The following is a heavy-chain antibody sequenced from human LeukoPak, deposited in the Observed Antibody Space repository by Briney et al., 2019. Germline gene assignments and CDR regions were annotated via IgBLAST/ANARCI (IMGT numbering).Heavy chain of an antibody. Sequence: QPGGSLRLSCAASGFTFSSYGMHWVRQAPGKGLEWVAFIRYDGSNKYYADSVEGRFTISRGNSKNTLYLQMNSLRAEDTAVYYCAWSHSGYEPQFDYWGQGTLVTVSS. CDR1: GFTFSSYG. J-gene: IGHJ4*02. V-gene: IGHV3-30*02. CDR3: AWSHSGYEPQFDY. D-gene: IGHD5-12*01. CDR2: IRYDGSNK.